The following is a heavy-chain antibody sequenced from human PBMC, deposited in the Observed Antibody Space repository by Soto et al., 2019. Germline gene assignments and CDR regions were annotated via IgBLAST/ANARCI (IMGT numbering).Heavy chain of an antibody. D-gene: IGHD3-10*01. V-gene: IGHV1-69*13. CDR3: ARVRGSGSSGDYYYYGMDV. Sequence: SVKVSCKASGGTFSSYAISWVRQAPGQGLEWMGGIIPIFGTANYAQKFQGRVTITADESTSTAYMELSSLRSEDTAVYYCARVRGSGSSGDYYYYGMDVWGQGTTVTVSS. CDR1: GGTFSSYA. CDR2: IIPIFGTA. J-gene: IGHJ6*02.